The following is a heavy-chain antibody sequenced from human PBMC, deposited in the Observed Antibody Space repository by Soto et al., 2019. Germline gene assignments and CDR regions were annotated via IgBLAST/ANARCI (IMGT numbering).Heavy chain of an antibody. CDR2: INHSGNT. V-gene: IGHV4-34*01. CDR1: GGSLSGYY. Sequence: QVQLQQWGAGLLKPSETLSLTCAVYGGSLSGYYWSWIRQPPGKALEWLGEINHSGNTNYNPSLQSRVTISVDTSKNQLFLNLSSVTAADTAMYYCARHHVRGRTIAGAAEFWGQGTLVTVSS. D-gene: IGHD1-26*01. CDR3: ARHHVRGRTIAGAAEF. J-gene: IGHJ4*02.